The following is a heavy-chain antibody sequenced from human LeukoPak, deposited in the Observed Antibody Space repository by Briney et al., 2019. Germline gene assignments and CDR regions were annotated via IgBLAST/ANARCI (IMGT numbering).Heavy chain of an antibody. V-gene: IGHV4-59*01. CDR2: FYNSGRS. Sequence: SETLSLTCTVSDDSISDYYRGWIRQPPGKGLEWIGYFYNSGRSTYNPSLKSRVTISADTSKNQFSLKLKSVTTADTAVYYCTRGAGWLIDYWGQGILVTVSS. CDR3: TRGAGWLIDY. J-gene: IGHJ4*02. D-gene: IGHD3-16*01. CDR1: DDSISDYY.